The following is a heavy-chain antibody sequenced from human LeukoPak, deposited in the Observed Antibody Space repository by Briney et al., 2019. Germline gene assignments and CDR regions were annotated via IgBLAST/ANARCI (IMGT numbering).Heavy chain of an antibody. CDR3: ARVSGDWNDGYYYYYMDV. V-gene: IGHV4-4*07. Sequence: SETLSHTCTVSGGSISSYYWSWIRQPAGKGLEWIGRIYTSGSTNYNPSLKSRVTMSVDTSKNQFSLKLSSVTAADTAVYYCARVSGDWNDGYYYYYMDVWGKGTTVTISS. D-gene: IGHD1-1*01. CDR2: IYTSGST. J-gene: IGHJ6*03. CDR1: GGSISSYY.